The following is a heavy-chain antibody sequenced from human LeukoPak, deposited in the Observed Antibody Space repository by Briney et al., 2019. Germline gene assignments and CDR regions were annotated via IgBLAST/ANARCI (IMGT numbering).Heavy chain of an antibody. CDR3: ARSRITMVRETPSHYYYYYGMDV. D-gene: IGHD3-10*01. V-gene: IGHV3-21*01. CDR1: GFTFSSYS. Sequence: GGSLRLSCAASGFTFSSYSMNWVRPAPGKGLEWVSSISSSSSYIYYADSVKGRFTISRDNAKNSLYLQMNSLRAEDTAVYYCARSRITMVRETPSHYYYYYGMDVWGKGTTVTVSS. J-gene: IGHJ6*04. CDR2: ISSSSSYI.